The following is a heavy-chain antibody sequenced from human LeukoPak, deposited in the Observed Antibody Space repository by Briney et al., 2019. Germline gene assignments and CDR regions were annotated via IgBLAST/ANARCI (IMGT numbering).Heavy chain of an antibody. CDR3: AVSYASGSYSPSDY. CDR1: GFSFSNYE. CDR2: ISSSGSTI. Sequence: GGSLRLSCAASGFSFSNYEMNWVRQAPGGGLEWVSYISSSGSTIYYADSVKGRFTVSRDNAKNSLYLQMNSLRAEDTAVYYCAVSYASGSYSPSDYWGQGTLVTVSS. J-gene: IGHJ4*02. D-gene: IGHD3-10*01. V-gene: IGHV3-48*03.